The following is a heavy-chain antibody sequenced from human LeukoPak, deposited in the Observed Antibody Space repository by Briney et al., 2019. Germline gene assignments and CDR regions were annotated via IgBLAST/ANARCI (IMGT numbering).Heavy chain of an antibody. CDR2: INSDGSST. J-gene: IGHJ4*02. D-gene: IGHD6-13*01. V-gene: IGHV3-74*01. CDR1: GFTFSSYW. CDR3: KVIAAADLDY. Sequence: GGSLRLSCAASGFTFSSYWMHWARQAPGKGLVWVSRINSDGSSTSYADSVKGRFTISRDNAKNTLYLQMNSLRAEDTAVYYCKVIAAADLDYWGQGTLVTVSS.